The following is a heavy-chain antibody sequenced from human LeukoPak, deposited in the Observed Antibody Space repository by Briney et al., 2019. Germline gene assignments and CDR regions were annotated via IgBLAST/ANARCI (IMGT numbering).Heavy chain of an antibody. CDR2: IYPGDSDT. J-gene: IGHJ3*02. CDR3: ARPYCSSTSCNDAFDI. CDR1: GYSFTSYW. V-gene: IGHV5-51*01. D-gene: IGHD2-2*01. Sequence: GESLKISCKGSGYSFTSYWIGWVRQMPGKGLEWMGIIYPGDSDTRYSPSFQGQVTISADKSISTAYLQWSSLKASDTAMYYCARPYCSSTSCNDAFDIWGQGIMVTVSS.